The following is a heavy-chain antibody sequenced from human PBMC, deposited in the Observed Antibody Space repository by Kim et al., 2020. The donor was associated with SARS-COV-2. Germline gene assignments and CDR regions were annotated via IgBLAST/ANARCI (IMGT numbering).Heavy chain of an antibody. Sequence: GGSLRLSCAASGFTFSSYAMSWVRQAPGKGLEWVSAISGSGGSTYYADSVKGRFTISRDNSKNTLYLQMNRLRAEDTAVYYCAKAMPYYYDSSGYYSDYFDYWDQGTLVTVSS. CDR2: ISGSGGST. CDR1: GFTFSSYA. CDR3: AKAMPYYYDSSGYYSDYFDY. D-gene: IGHD3-22*01. V-gene: IGHV3-23*01. J-gene: IGHJ4*02.